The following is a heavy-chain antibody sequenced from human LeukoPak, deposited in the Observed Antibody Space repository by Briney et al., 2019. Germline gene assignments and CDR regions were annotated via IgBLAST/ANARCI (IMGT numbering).Heavy chain of an antibody. V-gene: IGHV3-48*03. CDR3: ARGNSGYYHFDY. D-gene: IGHD3-22*01. CDR2: ISSSGSTI. J-gene: IGHJ4*02. CDR1: GFTFSSYE. Sequence: PGGSLRLSCAAPGFTFSSYEMNWVRQAPGKGLEWVSYISSSGSTIYYADSVKGRFTISRDNAKNSLYLQMNSLRAEDTAVYYCARGNSGYYHFDYWGQGTLVTVSS.